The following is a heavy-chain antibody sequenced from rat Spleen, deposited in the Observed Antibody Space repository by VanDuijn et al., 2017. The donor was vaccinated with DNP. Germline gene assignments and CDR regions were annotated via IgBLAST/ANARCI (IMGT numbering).Heavy chain of an antibody. D-gene: IGHD1-4*01. CDR2: INYDGGNT. CDR1: GFTFSDYY. CDR3: ARHVLYLRVWDY. Sequence: EVQLVESGGGLVQPGRSLKLSCAASGFTFSDYYMAWVRQAPTKGLEWVAYINYDGGNTNYRDFVRGRFTISRDNSKSTLYLQMNSLRSEDMATYYCARHVLYLRVWDYWGQGVMVTVSS. V-gene: IGHV5-22*01. J-gene: IGHJ2*01.